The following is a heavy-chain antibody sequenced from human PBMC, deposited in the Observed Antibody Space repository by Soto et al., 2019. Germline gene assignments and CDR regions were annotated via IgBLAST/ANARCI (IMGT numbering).Heavy chain of an antibody. CDR1: GYNFAGDW. J-gene: IGHJ4*02. Sequence: GESLKISCKGSGYNFAGDWIAWVRQMPGKGLELMGIIYPSDSDTRYRPSFQGQVTISADKSISSAYLQWSSLRASDTAMYYCARGGVSTRTFDYWGQVTPVTVSS. V-gene: IGHV5-51*01. CDR3: ARGGVSTRTFDY. D-gene: IGHD3-3*01. CDR2: IYPSDSDT.